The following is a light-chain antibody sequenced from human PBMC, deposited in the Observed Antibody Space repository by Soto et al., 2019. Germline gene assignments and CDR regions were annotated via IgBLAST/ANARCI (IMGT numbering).Light chain of an antibody. CDR1: QSVGTS. J-gene: IGKJ4*01. V-gene: IGKV3-11*01. CDR2: DVS. Sequence: EIVLTHSPDTLSLSPVERATLSFSASQSVGTSLAWYQQKPGQAPSLLISDVSNRATGIPARFSGSGSRTDFTLTISSLEPEDFAVYYCQHRNNWPLTFGGGTKVDIK. CDR3: QHRNNWPLT.